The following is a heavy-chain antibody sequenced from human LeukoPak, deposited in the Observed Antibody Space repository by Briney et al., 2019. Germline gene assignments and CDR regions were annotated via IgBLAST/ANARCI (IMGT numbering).Heavy chain of an antibody. J-gene: IGHJ4*02. V-gene: IGHV3-23*01. CDR3: AKDRVGALLYFDS. CDR1: GFTFNTYG. Sequence: PGGSLRLSCAASGFTFNTYGMSWVRQAPGKGLEWLSALSGSGDRTYYADSVKGRFTISRDKSKNTLYLQMNSLRAEDTAVYSCAKDRVGALLYFDSWGQGILVTVSS. D-gene: IGHD1-26*01. CDR2: LSGSGDRT.